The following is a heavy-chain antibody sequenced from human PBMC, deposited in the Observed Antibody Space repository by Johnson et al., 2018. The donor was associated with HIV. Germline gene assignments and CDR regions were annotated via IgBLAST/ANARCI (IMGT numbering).Heavy chain of an antibody. Sequence: VQLVESGGGLVQPGGSLRLSCASGFTVSTNYMSWVRQAPGKGLEWVSVIYSGDTTYYAASVMGRFTISRDNSKNTLYLQMNSLRAEDTAVYYCARSRDYGPARSAFDIWGQGTMVTVSS. D-gene: IGHD4-17*01. V-gene: IGHV3-66*01. J-gene: IGHJ3*02. CDR1: GFTVSTNY. CDR2: IYSGDTT. CDR3: ARSRDYGPARSAFDI.